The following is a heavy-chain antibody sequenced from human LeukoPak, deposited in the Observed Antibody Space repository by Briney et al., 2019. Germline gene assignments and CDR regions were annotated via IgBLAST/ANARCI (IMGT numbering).Heavy chain of an antibody. D-gene: IGHD3-22*01. CDR3: ARVGFRTYYYDSSGYYYGFGAFDI. V-gene: IGHV3-11*04. J-gene: IGHJ3*02. CDR2: ISSSGSTI. CDR1: GFTFSDYY. Sequence: AGGSLRLSCAASGFTFSDYYMSWIRQAPGKGLEWVSYISSSGSTIYYADSVKGRFTISRDNAKNSLYLQMNSLRAEDTAVYYCARVGFRTYYYDSSGYYYGFGAFDIWGQGTMVTVSS.